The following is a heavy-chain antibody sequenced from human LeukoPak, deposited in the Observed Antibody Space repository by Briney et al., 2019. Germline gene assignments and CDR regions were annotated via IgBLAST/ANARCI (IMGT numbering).Heavy chain of an antibody. V-gene: IGHV4-34*01. J-gene: IGHJ4*02. CDR2: INHSGST. CDR1: GGSFSGYY. Sequence: ASETLSLTCAVYGGSFSGYYWSWIRQPPGKGLEWIGEINHSGSTNYNPSLKSRVTISVDTSKNQFSLKLSSVTAADTAVYYCAGGHVRSGYYNLDYWGQGTLVTVSS. CDR3: AGGHVRSGYYNLDY. D-gene: IGHD3-3*01.